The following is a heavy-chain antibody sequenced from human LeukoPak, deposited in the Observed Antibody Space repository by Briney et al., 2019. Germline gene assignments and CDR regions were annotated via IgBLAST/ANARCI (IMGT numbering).Heavy chain of an antibody. Sequence: GGSLRLSCAGSGFNFGEYAMTWFRQAPGRGLEWVGYIRSELYGGTPEYAASVKDRFIISRDDSKSILYLQMNSLKTEDTAIYFCTRRVGYWGQGTLVTVST. CDR3: TRRVGY. CDR2: IRSELYGGTP. V-gene: IGHV3-49*03. D-gene: IGHD1-26*01. J-gene: IGHJ4*02. CDR1: GFNFGEYA.